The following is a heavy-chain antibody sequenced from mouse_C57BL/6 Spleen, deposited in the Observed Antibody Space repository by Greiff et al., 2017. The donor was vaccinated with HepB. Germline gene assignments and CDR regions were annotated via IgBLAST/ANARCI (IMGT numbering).Heavy chain of an antibody. J-gene: IGHJ4*01. Sequence: DVQLQESGPGLVKPSQSLSLTCSVTGYSITSGYYWNWIRQFPGNKLEWMGYIRYDGSNNYNPSLKNRNSITRDTSKNQLFLKLNSVTTEDTATYYCARDSLFYAMDYWGQGTSVTVSS. CDR1: GYSITSGYY. CDR2: IRYDGSN. V-gene: IGHV3-6*01. CDR3: ARDSLFYAMDY.